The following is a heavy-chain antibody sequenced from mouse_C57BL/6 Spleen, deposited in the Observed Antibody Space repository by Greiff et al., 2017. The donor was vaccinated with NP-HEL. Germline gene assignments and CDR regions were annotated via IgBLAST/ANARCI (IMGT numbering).Heavy chain of an antibody. CDR3: ARRGYYGSSLYAMDY. CDR2: IYPGSGNT. J-gene: IGHJ4*01. V-gene: IGHV1-66*01. D-gene: IGHD1-1*01. Sequence: QVQLQQSGPELVKPGASVKISCKASGYSFTSYYIHWVKQRPGQGLEWIGWIYPGSGNTKYNEKFKGKATLTADTSSSTAYMQLSSLTSEDSAVYYCARRGYYGSSLYAMDYWGQGTSVTVSS. CDR1: GYSFTSYY.